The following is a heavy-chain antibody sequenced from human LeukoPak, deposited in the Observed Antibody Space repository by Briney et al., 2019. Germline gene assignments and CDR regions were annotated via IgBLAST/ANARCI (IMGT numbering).Heavy chain of an antibody. D-gene: IGHD2-2*01. Sequence: GGSLRLSCAASGFTFTSYAMSWVRLAPGKGLEWVSTITGSGVNTYYADSVKGRFTISRDISKNTLYLQMSSLRADGTAVYYCAKDPFAAALYYFDYWGQGALVTVSS. J-gene: IGHJ4*02. CDR3: AKDPFAAALYYFDY. CDR1: GFTFTSYA. CDR2: ITGSGVNT. V-gene: IGHV3-23*01.